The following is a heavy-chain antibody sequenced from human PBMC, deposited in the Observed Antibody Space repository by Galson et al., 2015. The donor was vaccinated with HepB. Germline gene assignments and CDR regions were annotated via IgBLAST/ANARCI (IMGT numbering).Heavy chain of an antibody. CDR3: ARDREGQVVDY. CDR1: GFAFSTYS. Sequence: SLRLSCAASGFAFSTYSMNWVRQAPGKGLEWVSSISRFAVYIYYADSVKGRFTISRDNAKNSLHLQMNSLRAEDTAVYYCARDREGQVVDYWSQGTLVTVSA. CDR2: ISRFAVYI. J-gene: IGHJ4*02. V-gene: IGHV3-21*06. D-gene: IGHD1-26*01.